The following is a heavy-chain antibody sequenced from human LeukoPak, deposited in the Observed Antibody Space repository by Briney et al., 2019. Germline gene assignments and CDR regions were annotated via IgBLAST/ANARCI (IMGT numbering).Heavy chain of an antibody. CDR3: ARGGGATTGDY. CDR1: GGSFSGYY. J-gene: IGHJ4*02. CDR2: INHSGST. D-gene: IGHD1-26*01. V-gene: IGHV4-34*01. Sequence: SETLSLTCAVYGGSFSGYYWSWIRQPPGKGLEWIGEINHSGSTNYNPSLKSRVTISVDRSKNQFSLKLSSVTAADTAVYYCARGGGATTGDYWGQGTLVTVSS.